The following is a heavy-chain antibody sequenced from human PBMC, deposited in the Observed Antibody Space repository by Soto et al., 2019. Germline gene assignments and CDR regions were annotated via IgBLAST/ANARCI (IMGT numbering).Heavy chain of an antibody. CDR2: IIPILGIA. CDR1: GGSLSSYT. V-gene: IGHV1-69*02. CDR3: ARGKYSDGPTADAFES. Sequence: SVKVSCKASGGSLSSYTISWVLQAPGQGLEWMGRIIPILGIANYAQKFQGRVTITADKSTSTAYMELSSLRSEDTAVYYCARGKYSDGPTADAFESWGQGTMVTVSS. J-gene: IGHJ3*02. D-gene: IGHD5-18*01.